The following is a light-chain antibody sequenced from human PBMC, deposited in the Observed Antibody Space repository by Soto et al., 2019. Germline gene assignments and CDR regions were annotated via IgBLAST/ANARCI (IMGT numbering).Light chain of an antibody. CDR2: GAS. CDR3: QQLKSYPRT. Sequence: EIVMTQSPDTLSLSPGEGATLSCRVSQSIRSNLAWYQQRPGQAPRLLMYGASTRADGIPSRFSGSGSGTEFTLTITSLQPEDFETYYCQQLKSYPRTFGQGTKLEI. CDR1: QSIRSN. V-gene: IGKV3-15*01. J-gene: IGKJ2*01.